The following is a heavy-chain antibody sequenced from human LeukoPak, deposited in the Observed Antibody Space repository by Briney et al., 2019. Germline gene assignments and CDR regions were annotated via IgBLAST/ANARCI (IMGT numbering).Heavy chain of an antibody. Sequence: SETLSLTCTVSGGSINNYYWSWIRQPAGKGLEWIGRIYTRGSTNYNPSLKSRVTMSVDTSKNQFSLKLSSVTAADTAVYYCARGRYCSDDICPGGDAFDIWGQGTMVSVSP. CDR1: GGSINNYY. V-gene: IGHV4-4*07. J-gene: IGHJ3*02. D-gene: IGHD2-15*01. CDR3: ARGRYCSDDICPGGDAFDI. CDR2: IYTRGST.